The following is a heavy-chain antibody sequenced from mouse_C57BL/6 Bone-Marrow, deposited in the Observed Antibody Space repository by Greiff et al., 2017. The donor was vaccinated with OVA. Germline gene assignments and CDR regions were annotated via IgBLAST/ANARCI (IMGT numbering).Heavy chain of an antibody. J-gene: IGHJ4*01. Sequence: EVHLVESGGGLVQPGESLKLSCAASGFTFSSYAMSWVRQTPEKRLEWVATISDGGSYTYYPDNVKGRFTISRDNAKNNLYLQMSHLKSEDTAMYYCARGTYYAMDYWGQGTSVTVSS. V-gene: IGHV5-4*01. CDR1: GFTFSSYA. CDR3: ARGTYYAMDY. CDR2: ISDGGSYT.